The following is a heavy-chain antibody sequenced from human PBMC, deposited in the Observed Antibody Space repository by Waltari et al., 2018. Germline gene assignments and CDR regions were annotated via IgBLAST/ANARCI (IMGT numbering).Heavy chain of an antibody. CDR2: INPNSGGT. D-gene: IGHD3-9*01. J-gene: IGHJ4*02. CDR3: ARDYDILTGYYPTFDY. Sequence: QVQLVQSGSEVKKPGASVKVSCKASGYTFTGYYMHWVRQAPGQGREWMGWINPNSGGTKYAQKFQGRVSMTRDTSISTAYMELSRLRSDETAVYYCARDYDILTGYYPTFDYWGQGTLVTVYS. V-gene: IGHV1-2*02. CDR1: GYTFTGYY.